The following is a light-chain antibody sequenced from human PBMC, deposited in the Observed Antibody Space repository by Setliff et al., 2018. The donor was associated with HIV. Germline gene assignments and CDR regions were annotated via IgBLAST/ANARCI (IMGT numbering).Light chain of an antibody. Sequence: QSVLTQPASVSGSPGQSITISCTGTSGDVGGYNYVSWYQQHPGKAPKFMIYDVSKRPSGVSNRFSGSKSGNTASLTISGLQAEDEADYYCSSYTSSSTYVFGTGTKATV. J-gene: IGLJ1*01. CDR3: SSYTSSSTYV. CDR1: SGDVGGYNY. CDR2: DVS. V-gene: IGLV2-14*01.